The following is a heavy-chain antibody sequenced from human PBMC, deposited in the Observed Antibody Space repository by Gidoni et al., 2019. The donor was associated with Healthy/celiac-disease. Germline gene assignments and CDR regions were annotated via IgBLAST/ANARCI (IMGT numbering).Heavy chain of an antibody. CDR2: ISYDGSNK. V-gene: IGHV3-30*18. J-gene: IGHJ4*02. Sequence: QVQLLESGGGVFQPGRSLRRSCAASGFTFSSYGMPRVLQAPGKGLEWVAVISYDGSNKYYADSVKGRFTISRDNSKNTLYLQMNSLRAEDTAVYYCAKEFRLFRYCSGGSCYPAHDYWGQGTLVTVSS. D-gene: IGHD2-15*01. CDR1: GFTFSSYG. CDR3: AKEFRLFRYCSGGSCYPAHDY.